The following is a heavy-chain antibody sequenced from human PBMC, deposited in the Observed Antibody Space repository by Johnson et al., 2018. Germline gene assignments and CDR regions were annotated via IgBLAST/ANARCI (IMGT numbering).Heavy chain of an antibody. Sequence: VQLQESGGGLVQPGGSXRLSCAASGLVFSSSWIHWVRQAPGKGLEWVSRISPYASITGYADSVKGRFPISRDNARDTVYLQLSSLRAEDTAVYYCAKDFDTTDYWGQGTLVTVSS. CDR1: GLVFSSSW. CDR3: AKDFDTTDY. V-gene: IGHV3-74*01. CDR2: ISPYASIT. D-gene: IGHD1-1*01. J-gene: IGHJ4*02.